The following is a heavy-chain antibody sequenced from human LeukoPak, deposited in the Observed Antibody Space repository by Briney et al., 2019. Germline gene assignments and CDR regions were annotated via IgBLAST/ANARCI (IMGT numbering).Heavy chain of an antibody. CDR1: GFSFSSYA. V-gene: IGHV3-23*01. J-gene: IGHJ5*02. CDR3: ARASWVSNPDAVP. Sequence: QTGGSLRLSCAASGFSFSSYAMSWVRQAPARGRKAVSGMKGGGGDTFYAYSVKCRFTLSIDDSRYTVYLQLNSLRLEDTAVYYCARASWVSNPDAVPWGQGTLVTVSS. D-gene: IGHD1-14*01. CDR2: MKGGGGDT.